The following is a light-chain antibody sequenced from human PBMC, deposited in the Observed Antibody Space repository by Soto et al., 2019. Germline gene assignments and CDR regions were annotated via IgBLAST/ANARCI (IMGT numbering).Light chain of an antibody. CDR1: SSYVGTYNY. CDR2: DVS. CDR3: NSYTTSSTLV. V-gene: IGLV2-14*03. Sequence: QSALTQPASVSGSPGQSITISCTGTSSYVGTYNYVSWYQQHPGKAPKLMIYDVSNRPSGVSNRFSGSKSGNTASLTISGLQAEDEADYYCNSYTTSSTLVFGTGTRSPS. J-gene: IGLJ1*01.